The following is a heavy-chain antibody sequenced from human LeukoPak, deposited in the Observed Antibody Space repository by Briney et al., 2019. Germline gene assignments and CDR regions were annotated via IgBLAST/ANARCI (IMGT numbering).Heavy chain of an antibody. D-gene: IGHD3-22*01. J-gene: IGHJ4*02. V-gene: IGHV3-23*01. CDR3: AIGSHYYDSSGRFDY. CDR2: ISGSGGST. Sequence: GGSLRLSCAASGFTFSNYGMSWVRQAPGKGLEWVSGISGSGGSTYYADSVKGRFTISRDNAKNTLYLQMNSLRAEDTAVYYCAIGSHYYDSSGRFDYWGQGTLVTVSS. CDR1: GFTFSNYG.